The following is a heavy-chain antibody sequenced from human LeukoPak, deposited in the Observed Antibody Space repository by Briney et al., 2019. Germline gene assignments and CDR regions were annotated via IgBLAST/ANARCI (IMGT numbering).Heavy chain of an antibody. V-gene: IGHV4-4*07. CDR3: ARAPEFSSGWLLDC. CDR1: GGSISTYY. Sequence: SETLSLTCSVSGGSISTYYGTWIRLSAGKGLEWIGRIHTSGSTNYNPSLESRVTMSVDTSKNQFSLKVTSVSAADAGVYYCARAPEFSSGWLLDCWGQGSLVTVSS. CDR2: IHTSGST. J-gene: IGHJ4*02. D-gene: IGHD6-19*01.